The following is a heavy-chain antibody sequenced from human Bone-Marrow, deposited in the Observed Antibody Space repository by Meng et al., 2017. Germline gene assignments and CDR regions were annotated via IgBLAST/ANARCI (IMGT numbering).Heavy chain of an antibody. CDR1: GYTFTGYY. V-gene: IGHV1-2*02. D-gene: IGHD3-16*01. Sequence: ASVKVSCKASGYTFTGYYMHWVRQAPGQGLEWMGWINPNSGGTNYAQKFQGRVTMTRDTSITTASMELSRLRSDDTAVYYCARVPWPDMMGYSWPSFDYWGQGTLVTVSS. CDR3: ARVPWPDMMGYSWPSFDY. J-gene: IGHJ4*02. CDR2: INPNSGGT.